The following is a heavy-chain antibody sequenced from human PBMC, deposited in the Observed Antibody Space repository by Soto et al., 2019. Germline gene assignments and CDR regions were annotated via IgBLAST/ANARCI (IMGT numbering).Heavy chain of an antibody. CDR1: GYSFTSYW. V-gene: IGHV5-51*01. Sequence: PGESLKISCKGSGYSFTSYWIGWVRQMPGKGLEWMGIIYPGDSDTRYSPSFQGQVTIPADKSISTAYLQWSSLKASDTAMYYCARHRTGSYDFWSGYLPYYYGMDVWGQGTTVTVSS. J-gene: IGHJ6*02. D-gene: IGHD3-3*01. CDR3: ARHRTGSYDFWSGYLPYYYGMDV. CDR2: IYPGDSDT.